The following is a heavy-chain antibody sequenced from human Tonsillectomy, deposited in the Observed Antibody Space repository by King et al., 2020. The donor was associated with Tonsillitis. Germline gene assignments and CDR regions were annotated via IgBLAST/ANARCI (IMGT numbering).Heavy chain of an antibody. CDR2: IYYTGST. D-gene: IGHD6-13*01. Sequence: QLQESGPGLVKPSETLSLTCTVSGGSISSTSYYWGWIRQPPGKGLEWIGSIYYTGSTYYNPSLTSRVTISVDTPKNQFSLKLSSVTAADTAVYYCARRAQERIAAAGNVDYWGQGTLVTVSS. J-gene: IGHJ4*02. CDR3: ARRAQERIAAAGNVDY. V-gene: IGHV4-39*07. CDR1: GGSISSTSYY.